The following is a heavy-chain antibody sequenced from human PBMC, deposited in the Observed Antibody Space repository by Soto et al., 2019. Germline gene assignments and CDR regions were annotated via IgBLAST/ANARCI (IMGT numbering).Heavy chain of an antibody. Sequence: EVQLVESGGGLVQPGGSLRLSCVASGFTFSSYSIVWVRQAPGKGLEWVSYIFTTGTTIYYADSVKGRFTVSRDNAKNSLFLLLNSLRAADTAVYYCARDKDWAFDYWGQGTLVTVSS. V-gene: IGHV3-48*03. CDR2: IFTTGTTI. CDR3: ARDKDWAFDY. J-gene: IGHJ4*02. D-gene: IGHD3-9*01. CDR1: GFTFSSYS.